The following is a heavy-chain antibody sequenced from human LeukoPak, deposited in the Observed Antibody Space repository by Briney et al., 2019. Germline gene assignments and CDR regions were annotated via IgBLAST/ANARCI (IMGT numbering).Heavy chain of an antibody. J-gene: IGHJ4*02. Sequence: GGSLRLSCAASGFTFSSYAMSWVRQAPGKGLEWVSAISGSGGSTYYADSVKGRFTISRDNSKNTLYLQMNSLRAEDAAVYYCARGHSGWYDYWGQGTLVTVSS. V-gene: IGHV3-23*01. CDR1: GFTFSSYA. CDR2: ISGSGGST. D-gene: IGHD6-19*01. CDR3: ARGHSGWYDY.